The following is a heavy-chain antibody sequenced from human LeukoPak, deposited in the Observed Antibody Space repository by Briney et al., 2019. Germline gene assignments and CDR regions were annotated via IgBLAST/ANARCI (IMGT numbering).Heavy chain of an antibody. V-gene: IGHV3-74*01. Sequence: GGSLRLSCAASGFTFSNFWMHWVRQAPGKGLVWVSHINSDGSTTTYADSVKGRFTISRDSAKNTLYLQMNSLRVEDTAVYYCARGYNDFWSGYIDYWGQGTLVTVSS. J-gene: IGHJ4*02. CDR2: INSDGSTT. CDR1: GFTFSNFW. CDR3: ARGYNDFWSGYIDY. D-gene: IGHD3-3*01.